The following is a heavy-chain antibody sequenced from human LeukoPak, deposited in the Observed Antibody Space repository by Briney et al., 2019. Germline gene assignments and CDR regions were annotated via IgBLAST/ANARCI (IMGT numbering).Heavy chain of an antibody. CDR3: ATVGVRYCSSTSCLRGAWFDP. D-gene: IGHD2-2*01. V-gene: IGHV1-69*13. CDR2: IIPIFGTA. J-gene: IGHJ5*02. Sequence: SVKVSCKASGGTFSSYAISWVRQAPGQGLEWMGGIIPIFGTANYAQKFQGRVTITADESTSTAYMELSSLRSEDTAVYYCATVGVRYCSSTSCLRGAWFDPWGQGTLVTVSS. CDR1: GGTFSSYA.